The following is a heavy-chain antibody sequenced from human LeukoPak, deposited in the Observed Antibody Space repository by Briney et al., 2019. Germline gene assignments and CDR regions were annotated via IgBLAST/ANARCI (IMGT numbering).Heavy chain of an antibody. CDR2: IRYDGSNK. Sequence: GRSLRLSCAASGFTFSSYAMHWVRQAPGKGLEWVAFIRYDGSNKYYADSVKGRFTISRDNSKNTLYLQMNSLRAEDTAVYYCAKGDRLWFGELLGNYWGQGTLVTVSS. V-gene: IGHV3-30*02. CDR3: AKGDRLWFGELLGNY. D-gene: IGHD3-10*01. J-gene: IGHJ4*02. CDR1: GFTFSSYA.